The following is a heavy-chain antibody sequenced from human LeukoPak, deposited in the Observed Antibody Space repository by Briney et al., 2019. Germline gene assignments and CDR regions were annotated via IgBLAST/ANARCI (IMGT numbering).Heavy chain of an antibody. CDR1: GYTFTRYH. CDR3: ARDIGGDQTEPIDY. V-gene: IGHV1-46*01. Sequence: GASVKVYCKASGYTFTRYHMHWVRQAPGQGLEWMGIINPSGGSTSYAQKFQGRVTMTRDTSTSTVYMELSSLRSEDTAVYYCARDIGGDQTEPIDYWGQGTLVTVSS. D-gene: IGHD1-14*01. CDR2: INPSGGST. J-gene: IGHJ4*02.